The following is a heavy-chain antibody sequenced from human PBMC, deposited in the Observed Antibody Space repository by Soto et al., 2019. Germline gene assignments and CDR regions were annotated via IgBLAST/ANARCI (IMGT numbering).Heavy chain of an antibody. D-gene: IGHD1-20*01. V-gene: IGHV1-46*01. CDR1: GYTFTSYY. Sequence: ASVKVSCKASGYTFTSYYMHWVRQAPGQGLEWMGIINPSGGSTSYAQKFQGRVTMTRDTSTSTVYMELGSLRSEDTAVYYCAREGSITGRFGLPKYYYYYYGMDVWGQGTTVTVSS. J-gene: IGHJ6*02. CDR3: AREGSITGRFGLPKYYYYYYGMDV. CDR2: INPSGGST.